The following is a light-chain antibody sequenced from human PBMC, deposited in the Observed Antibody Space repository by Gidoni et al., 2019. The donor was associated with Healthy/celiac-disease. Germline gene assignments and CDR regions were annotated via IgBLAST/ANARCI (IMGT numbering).Light chain of an antibody. J-gene: IGKJ5*01. CDR2: DAS. V-gene: IGKV3-11*01. CDR3: QQRSNWPIT. Sequence: DIVLTQSPATLSLSPGERATLSCRARQSVSSYLAWYQQKPGQAPRLLIYDASNRATGIPARFSGSGSGTDFTLTISSLEPEDFAVYYCQQRSNWPITFGQGTRLEIK. CDR1: QSVSSY.